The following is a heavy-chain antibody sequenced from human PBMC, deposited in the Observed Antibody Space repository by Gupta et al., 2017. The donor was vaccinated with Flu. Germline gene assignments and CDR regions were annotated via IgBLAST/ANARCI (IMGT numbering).Heavy chain of an antibody. J-gene: IGHJ3*02. D-gene: IGHD2-15*01. CDR3: ARLCATDTCPRNSFDI. Sequence: QLQFQESGPGLVKPSETLSLICTVSGDSVNSARYYWNWIRQSPGKGLEWIGNIYYTGKTHYNPSLKSRINMTLDTSKNHFSPRLSAVTAADAAGYFCARLCATDTCPRNSFDIWGPGTTVTVSS. CDR1: GDSVNSARYY. V-gene: IGHV4-39*02. CDR2: IYYTGKT.